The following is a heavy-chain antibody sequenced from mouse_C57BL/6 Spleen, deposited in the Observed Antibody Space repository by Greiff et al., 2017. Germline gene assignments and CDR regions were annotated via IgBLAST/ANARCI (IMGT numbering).Heavy chain of an antibody. CDR3: ARHETTVAGYFDV. CDR1: GFTFSSYG. V-gene: IGHV5-6*01. Sequence: EVKLQESGGDLVKPGGSLKLSCAASGFTFSSYGMSWVRQTPDKRLEWVATISSGGSYTYYPDSVKGRFTISSDNAKNTLYLQMSSLKSEDTAMYYCARHETTVAGYFDVWGTGTTVTVSS. D-gene: IGHD1-1*01. CDR2: ISSGGSYT. J-gene: IGHJ1*03.